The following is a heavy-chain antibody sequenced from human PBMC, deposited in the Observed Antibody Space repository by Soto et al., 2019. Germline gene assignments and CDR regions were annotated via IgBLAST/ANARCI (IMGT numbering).Heavy chain of an antibody. CDR3: ARRHRPSYTYEY. Sequence: GSLRLSCAASGFTFSSYWMHWVRQAPGKGLEWVSRINEYGRRTSYADSVKGRFTISRDNAKNTLYLQMNSLRDDDTAIYYCARRHRPSYTYEYLGKGNLVIVSA. D-gene: IGHD4-4*01. V-gene: IGHV3-74*01. J-gene: IGHJ4*01. CDR2: INEYGRRT. CDR1: GFTFSSYW.